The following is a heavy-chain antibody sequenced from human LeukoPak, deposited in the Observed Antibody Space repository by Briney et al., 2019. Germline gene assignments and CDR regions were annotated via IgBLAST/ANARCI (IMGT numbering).Heavy chain of an antibody. Sequence: ASVKVSCKASGYTFTGYYIHWVRQAPGQGLEWMGWINPNSGGTNYAQKLQGRVTMTTDTSTSTAYMELRSLRSDDTAVYYCARGMDPCSGGSCYPPFDYWGQGTLVTVSS. CDR3: ARGMDPCSGGSCYPPFDY. D-gene: IGHD2-15*01. V-gene: IGHV1-2*02. CDR1: GYTFTGYY. CDR2: INPNSGGT. J-gene: IGHJ4*02.